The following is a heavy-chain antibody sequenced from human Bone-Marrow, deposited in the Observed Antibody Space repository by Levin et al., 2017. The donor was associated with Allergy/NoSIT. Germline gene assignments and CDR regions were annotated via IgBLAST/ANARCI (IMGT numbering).Heavy chain of an antibody. Sequence: GGSLRLSCAASGFQLTYSWMHWVRQAPGKGLVWISRIIGDGTRTIYADSVRGRFTISRDVAKNTLYLQMNSLSPEDTAVYFCARDGRWGNFDYWGQGVLVTVSS. D-gene: IGHD3-16*01. CDR1: GFQLTYSW. CDR3: ARDGRWGNFDY. J-gene: IGHJ4*02. CDR2: IIGDGTRT. V-gene: IGHV3-74*01.